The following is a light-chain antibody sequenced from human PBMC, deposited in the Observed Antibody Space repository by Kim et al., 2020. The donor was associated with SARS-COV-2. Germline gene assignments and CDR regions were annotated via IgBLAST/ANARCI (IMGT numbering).Light chain of an antibody. Sequence: GHSVTTPCSGTSSDVASYNRVSWYQHPPGTAPKLRIYEVSNRPSGVPDRFSGSKSGKTASLTISGLQAEDEADYYCSSYTSSSTFVFGTGTKVTVL. CDR1: SSDVASYNR. CDR2: EVS. V-gene: IGLV2-18*02. CDR3: SSYTSSSTFV. J-gene: IGLJ1*01.